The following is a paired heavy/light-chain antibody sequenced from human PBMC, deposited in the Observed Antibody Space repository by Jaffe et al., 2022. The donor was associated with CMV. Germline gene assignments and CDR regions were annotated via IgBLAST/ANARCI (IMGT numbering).Light chain of an antibody. CDR1: SNDIGGYNY. CDR3: SSKRGANVVV. J-gene: IGLJ2*01. Sequence: QSALTQPASVSGSPGQSITISCTGTSNDIGGYNYVSWYQQHPGKAPKLIITDVSNRPSGVSNRFSGSKSGNTASLTISGLLPEDEADYHCSSKRGANVVVFGGGTKLTVL. CDR2: DVS. V-gene: IGLV2-14*03.
Heavy chain of an antibody. CDR1: GGSISSSGYY. D-gene: IGHD3-10*01. Sequence: QLQLQESGPGLVKASETLSLTCTVSGGSISSSGYYWGWIRQTPGKGLEWIASIYYRGNTYYNPPFQSRVTISVDTSANQFSLRLPSVAAADTAVYYCARKGGFGERSPTGFDYWGQGALVTVSS. V-gene: IGHV4-39*01. CDR2: IYYRGNT. CDR3: ARKGGFGERSPTGFDY. J-gene: IGHJ4*01.